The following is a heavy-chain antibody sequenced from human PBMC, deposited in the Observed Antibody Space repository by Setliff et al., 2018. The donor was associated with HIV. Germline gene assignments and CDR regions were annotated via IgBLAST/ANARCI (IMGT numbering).Heavy chain of an antibody. CDR2: INIDSGHT. CDR3: ARGMVWGRFSTSSDY. J-gene: IGHJ4*02. V-gene: IGHV1-18*01. D-gene: IGHD6-6*01. CDR1: GYSFTAYG. Sequence: ASVKVSCKASGYSFTAYGISWVRQAPGQGFEWMGWINIDSGHTNFAQKFQDRVTVTTDTSTNTTYMELRGLRSDDTATYYCARGMVWGRFSTSSDYWGQGTLVTVSS.